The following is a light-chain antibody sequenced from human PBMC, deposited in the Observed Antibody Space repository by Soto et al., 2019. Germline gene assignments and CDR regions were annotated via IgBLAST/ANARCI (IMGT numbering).Light chain of an antibody. V-gene: IGLV1-47*01. CDR1: SSNIGSNY. J-gene: IGLJ1*01. Sequence: QAVVTQPPSASGTPGQRVTISCSGSSSNIGSNYLYWYQQLPGAAPKLLIYRNNQRPSGVPDRFSGSKSGTSASLAISGLRSDDEADYYCAAWDDSLSGYVFGTGTKLTVL. CDR3: AAWDDSLSGYV. CDR2: RNN.